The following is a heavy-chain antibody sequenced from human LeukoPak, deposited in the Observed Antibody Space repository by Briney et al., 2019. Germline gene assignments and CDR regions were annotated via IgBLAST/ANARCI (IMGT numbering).Heavy chain of an antibody. CDR1: GGSISSYY. Sequence: SETLSLTCTVSGGSISSYYWSWIRQPPGKGLGWIGYIYYSGSTNYNPSLKSRVTISVDTSKNQFSLKLSSVTAADTAVYYCARHPGITTLNFDYWGQGTLVTVSS. J-gene: IGHJ4*02. CDR2: IYYSGST. V-gene: IGHV4-59*08. D-gene: IGHD3-3*01. CDR3: ARHPGITTLNFDY.